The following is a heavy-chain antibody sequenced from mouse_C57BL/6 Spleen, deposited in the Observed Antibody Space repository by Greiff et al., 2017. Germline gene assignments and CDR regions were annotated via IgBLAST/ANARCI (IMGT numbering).Heavy chain of an antibody. CDR2: ISGGGGNT. D-gene: IGHD2-5*01. J-gene: IGHJ4*01. Sequence: EVQRVESGGGLVKPGGSLKLSCAASGFTFSSYTMSWVRQTPEQRLEWVATISGGGGNTYYPDSVKGRFTISRDNAKNTLYLRMSSLRSEDTALYYCARHSNYPYYAMDYWGQGTSVTVSS. CDR1: GFTFSSYT. CDR3: ARHSNYPYYAMDY. V-gene: IGHV5-9*01.